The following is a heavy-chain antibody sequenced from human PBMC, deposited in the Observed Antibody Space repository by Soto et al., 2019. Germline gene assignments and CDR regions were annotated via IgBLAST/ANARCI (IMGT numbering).Heavy chain of an antibody. V-gene: IGHV1-2*02. CDR3: ARGGAYHLRSDYSLGMDV. CDR1: GYTFTGYY. D-gene: IGHD3-3*01. J-gene: IGHJ6*02. Sequence: ASVKVSCKASGYTFTGYYMHWVRQAPGQGXEWMGWINPNSGGTNYAQKFQGRVTMTRDTSISTAYMELSRLRSDDTAVYYCARGGAYHLRSDYSLGMDVWGQGTTVTVSS. CDR2: INPNSGGT.